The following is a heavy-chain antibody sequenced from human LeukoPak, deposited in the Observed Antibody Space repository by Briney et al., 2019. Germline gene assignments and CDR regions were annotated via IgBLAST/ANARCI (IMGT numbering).Heavy chain of an antibody. CDR2: MNPNSGNT. D-gene: IGHD3-10*01. CDR3: ARGGRTYYYGSGSPNYHY. V-gene: IGHV1-8*01. Sequence: ASVKVSCKASGYTFTSYDINWVRQATGQGLEWMGWMNPNSGNTGYAQKFQGRVTMTRNTSISTAYMELSSLRSEDTAVYYCARGGRTYYYGSGSPNYHYWGQGTLVTVSS. J-gene: IGHJ4*02. CDR1: GYTFTSYD.